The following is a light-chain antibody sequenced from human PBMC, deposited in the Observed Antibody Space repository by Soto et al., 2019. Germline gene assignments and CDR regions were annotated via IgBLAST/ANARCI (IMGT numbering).Light chain of an antibody. Sequence: EIVLPKSPATLSLSPGERATPSCRASQRVGSSLAWFQQIPGQAPRLLIYDASNRVTGIPARFSGSGSGTDFTVTISSLEPEEFAVYYCQQRSSWPITVGQGTRLEIK. V-gene: IGKV3-11*01. CDR2: DAS. J-gene: IGKJ5*01. CDR1: QRVGSS. CDR3: QQRSSWPIT.